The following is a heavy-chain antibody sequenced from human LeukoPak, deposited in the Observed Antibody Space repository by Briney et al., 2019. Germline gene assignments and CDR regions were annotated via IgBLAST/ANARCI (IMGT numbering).Heavy chain of an antibody. CDR1: EFTFSSYW. Sequence: GGSLRLSCAASEFTFSSYWMTWVRQAPGKGLEWVANIKQDGSEKYYVDSVKGRFTISRDNAKNSLYLQMNSLRAEDTAVYYCARDRDSSGFLDCWGQGTLVTVSS. J-gene: IGHJ4*02. CDR3: ARDRDSSGFLDC. D-gene: IGHD3-22*01. CDR2: IKQDGSEK. V-gene: IGHV3-7*01.